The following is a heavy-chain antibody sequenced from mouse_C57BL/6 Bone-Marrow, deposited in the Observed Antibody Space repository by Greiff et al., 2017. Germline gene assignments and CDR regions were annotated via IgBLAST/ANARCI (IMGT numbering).Heavy chain of an antibody. CDR2: INPYNGGT. D-gene: IGHD4-1*01. V-gene: IGHV1-19*01. CDR1: GYTFTDYY. CDR3: AREGTGWFAY. Sequence: EVQLQQSGPVLVKPGASVKMSCKASGYTFTDYYMNWVKQSHGKSLEWIGVINPYNGGTSYNQKFKGKATLTVDKSSSTAYMELNSLTSDDSAVYYCAREGTGWFAYWGQGTRVTVAA. J-gene: IGHJ3*01.